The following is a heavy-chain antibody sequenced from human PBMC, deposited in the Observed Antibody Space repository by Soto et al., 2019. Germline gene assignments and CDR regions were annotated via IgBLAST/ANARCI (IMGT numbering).Heavy chain of an antibody. CDR2: ISCDGSNK. Sequence: QPGGSLRLSCAASGFTFSIYAMHWVRHAPGKGLEWVAVISCDGSNKYYADSVKGRFTISRDNAKNTLYLQMNSLRAEDTAVYYCAREYYDFWSGSYTHYYYGMDVWGQGTTVTV. V-gene: IGHV3-30-3*01. CDR1: GFTFSIYA. CDR3: AREYYDFWSGSYTHYYYGMDV. J-gene: IGHJ6*02. D-gene: IGHD3-3*01.